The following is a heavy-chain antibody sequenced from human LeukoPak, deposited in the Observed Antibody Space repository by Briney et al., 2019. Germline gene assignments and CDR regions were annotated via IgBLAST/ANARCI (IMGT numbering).Heavy chain of an antibody. CDR2: INPRGGST. J-gene: IGHJ5*02. CDR1: GYTFTNYF. D-gene: IGHD2-21*02. Sequence: ASVKVSCKASGYTFTNYFMHWVRQAPGQGLEWMGIINPRGGSTGYAQKFQGRITMTTDMSTRTVYMELSSLESEDTAVYYCARRDCVGDCYSNWFDPWGQGTLVSVSS. V-gene: IGHV1-46*01. CDR3: ARRDCVGDCYSNWFDP.